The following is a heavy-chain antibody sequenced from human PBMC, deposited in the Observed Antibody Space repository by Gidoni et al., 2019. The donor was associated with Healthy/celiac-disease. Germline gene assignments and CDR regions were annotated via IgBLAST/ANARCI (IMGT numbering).Heavy chain of an antibody. CDR1: GFTFSSYS. J-gene: IGHJ4*02. D-gene: IGHD5-12*01. Sequence: EVQLVESGGGLVKPGGSLRLSCAASGFTFSSYSMNWVRQAPGKGLEWVSSISSCSTYIYYADSLKGRFTISRDNAKNSLYLQMDSLRAEDTAVYYCARDLPEWIAEGRFDYWGQGTLVTVSS. CDR2: ISSCSTYI. CDR3: ARDLPEWIAEGRFDY. V-gene: IGHV3-21*01.